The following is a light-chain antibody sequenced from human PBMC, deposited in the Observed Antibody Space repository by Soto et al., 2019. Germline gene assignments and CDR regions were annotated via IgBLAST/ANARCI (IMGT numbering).Light chain of an antibody. J-gene: IGLJ2*01. CDR1: TSNLGGNT. Sequence: QSVLTQPPSVSGTPGHKVSISCSGSTSNLGGNTVNWYQQLPGTAPKLLIYTNNQRPSGVPDRFSGSKSGTSASLAISGLRSEDEADFYCAAWDDNLRGYWVFGGGTKLTVL. CDR2: TNN. CDR3: AAWDDNLRGYWV. V-gene: IGLV1-44*01.